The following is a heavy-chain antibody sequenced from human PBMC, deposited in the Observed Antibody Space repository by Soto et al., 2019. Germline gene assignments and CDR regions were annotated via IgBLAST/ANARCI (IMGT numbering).Heavy chain of an antibody. D-gene: IGHD3-22*01. CDR1: GYTLTELS. V-gene: IGHV1-24*01. J-gene: IGHJ3*02. CDR2: FDPEDGET. Sequence: GASVKVSCKVSGYTLTELSMHWVRQAPGKGLEWMGGFDPEDGETIYAQKFHGRVTMTEDTSTDTAYMELSSLRSEDTAVYYCATDGDHHYDSSGYHAFDIWGQGTMVTVSS. CDR3: ATDGDHHYDSSGYHAFDI.